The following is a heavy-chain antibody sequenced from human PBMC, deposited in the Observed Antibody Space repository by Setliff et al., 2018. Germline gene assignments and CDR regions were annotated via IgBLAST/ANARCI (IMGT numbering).Heavy chain of an antibody. CDR2: ISAYIGNT. J-gene: IGHJ4*02. V-gene: IGHV1-18*01. CDR3: ARVFYYGSGSYLYYFDS. D-gene: IGHD3-10*01. Sequence: ASVKVSCKASGYTFTSYGISWVRQAPGQGLEWMGWISAYIGNTNYAQKLQGRVTMTTDTSTSTAYMELRSLRSDDTAVYYCARVFYYGSGSYLYYFDSWGQGTLVTVSS. CDR1: GYTFTSYG.